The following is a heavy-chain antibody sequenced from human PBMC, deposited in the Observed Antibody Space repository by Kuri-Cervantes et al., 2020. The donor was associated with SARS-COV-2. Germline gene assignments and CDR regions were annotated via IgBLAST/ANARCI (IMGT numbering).Heavy chain of an antibody. V-gene: IGHV4-34*01. CDR1: GGSFSGYQ. D-gene: IGHD2-2*02. CDR3: ARESTYTFDI. J-gene: IGHJ3*02. Sequence: SQTLSLTCAVFGGSFSGYQWGWIRQSPGKGLEWIGEINHSGGTNYNSSLKSRVTISVDTSKNQFSLKLTSVTAADTAVYYCARESTYTFDIWGQGTLVTVSS. CDR2: INHSGGT.